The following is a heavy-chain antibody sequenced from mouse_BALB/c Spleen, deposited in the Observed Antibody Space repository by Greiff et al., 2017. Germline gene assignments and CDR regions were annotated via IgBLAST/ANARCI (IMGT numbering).Heavy chain of an antibody. Sequence: QVQLKQSGPGLVAPSQSLSITCTVSGFSLTGYGVNWVRQPPGKGLEWLGMIWGDGSTDYNSALKSRLSICKDNSKSQVFLKMNSLQTDDTARYYCARVLLRNYAMDYWGQGTSVTVSS. J-gene: IGHJ4*01. CDR3: ARVLLRNYAMDY. CDR2: IWGDGST. CDR1: GFSLTGYG. D-gene: IGHD1-1*01. V-gene: IGHV2-6-7*01.